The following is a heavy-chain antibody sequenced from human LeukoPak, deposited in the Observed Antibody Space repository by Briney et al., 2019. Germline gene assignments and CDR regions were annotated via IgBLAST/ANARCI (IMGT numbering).Heavy chain of an antibody. CDR1: GGSISSSH. V-gene: IGHV4-59*08. CDR2: ISYSGST. CDR3: ARLCSSTSCYVSFDI. J-gene: IGHJ3*02. D-gene: IGHD2-2*01. Sequence: PSGTLSLTCTVSGGSISSSHWSWIRQPPGKGLEWIGYISYSGSTNYNPSLRSRVTISKDTFKNQFSLKLSSVTAADTAVYYCARLCSSTSCYVSFDIWGQGTMVTVSS.